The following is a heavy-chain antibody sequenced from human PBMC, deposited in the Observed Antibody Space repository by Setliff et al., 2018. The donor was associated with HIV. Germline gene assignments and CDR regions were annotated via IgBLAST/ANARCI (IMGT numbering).Heavy chain of an antibody. CDR3: ATVFYYNSESYSLDY. CDR2: IIPLFGTT. Sequence: GASVKVSCKASGGTFNNYAISWVRQAPGQGLEWVGGIIPLFGTTNYAQKFQGRVTITADESTNTAHMELNSLRSIDTAMYYCATVFYYNSESYSLDYWGQGMLGTSPQ. D-gene: IGHD3-10*01. V-gene: IGHV1-69*13. CDR1: GGTFNNYA. J-gene: IGHJ4*02.